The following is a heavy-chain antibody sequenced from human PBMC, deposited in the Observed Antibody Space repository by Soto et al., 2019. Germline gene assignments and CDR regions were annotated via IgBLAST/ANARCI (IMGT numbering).Heavy chain of an antibody. J-gene: IGHJ4*02. D-gene: IGHD1-1*01. CDR2: INPSGGST. Sequence: QVQLVQSGAEVKKPGASVKVSCKASGYSFTDYYMHWVRQAPGHGLEWMGIINPSGGSTNYAQKFQGRVTMTRDTSTSTLCMELSTLRSEDTAVYYCARDRNAYFDYWGQGTLVTVSS. CDR1: GYSFTDYY. V-gene: IGHV1-46*03. CDR3: ARDRNAYFDY.